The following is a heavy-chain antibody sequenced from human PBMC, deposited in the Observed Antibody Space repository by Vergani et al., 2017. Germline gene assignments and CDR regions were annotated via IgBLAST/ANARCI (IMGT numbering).Heavy chain of an antibody. CDR1: GFTFSSYE. V-gene: IGHV3-48*03. CDR2: ISSSGSTI. D-gene: IGHD2-15*01. J-gene: IGHJ6*02. Sequence: EVQLVESGGGLVQPGGSLRLSCAASGFTFSSYEMNWVRQAPGKGLEWVSYISSSGSTIYYADSVKGRFTISRDNAKNSLYLQMNSLRAEDTAVYYCARDKYQGAGTPHYYGMDVWGQGTTVTVSS. CDR3: ARDKYQGAGTPHYYGMDV.